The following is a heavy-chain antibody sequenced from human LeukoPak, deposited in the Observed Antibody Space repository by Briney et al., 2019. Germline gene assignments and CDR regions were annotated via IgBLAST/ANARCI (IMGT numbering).Heavy chain of an antibody. CDR3: ARYCPTSCNAGDTFDI. V-gene: IGHV1-2*02. CDR2: LNPNSGGT. J-gene: IGHJ3*02. D-gene: IGHD2/OR15-2a*01. CDR1: GYTFTSYY. Sequence: ASVKVSCKASGYTFTSYYMHWVRQAPGQGLEWMGWLNPNSGGTNFAQNFQGRVTMTRDTSITTAYMELSTLRSDDTAVYYCARYCPTSCNAGDTFDIWGQGTVVTVSS.